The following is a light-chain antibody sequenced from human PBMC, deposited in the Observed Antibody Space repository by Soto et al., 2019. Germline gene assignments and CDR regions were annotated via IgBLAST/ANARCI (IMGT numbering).Light chain of an antibody. CDR2: EVS. J-gene: IGLJ2*01. CDR3: SSHTSSSTRLL. CDR1: SSDVGGYNY. Sequence: QSVLTQPASVSGSPGQSITISCTGTSSDVGGYNYVSWYQQHPGKAPKLMIYEVSYRPSGVSNRFSGSKSGNTASLTISGLQAEDEADYHCSSHTSSSTRLLFGGGTKLTVL. V-gene: IGLV2-14*01.